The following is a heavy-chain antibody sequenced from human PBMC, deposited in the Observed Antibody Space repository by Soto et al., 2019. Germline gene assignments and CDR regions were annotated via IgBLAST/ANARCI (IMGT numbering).Heavy chain of an antibody. CDR2: IKSKNDGGTT. Sequence: GGSLRLSCAASEFTSSNAWMSWVRQAPGEGVEWVGRIKSKNDGGTTDYAAPVKGRFTISRDDSKNTLYLQMNSLKTEDTAVYYFTTDWGWSGYSYGYPPSFDYWGQGTLVTVSS. J-gene: IGHJ4*02. D-gene: IGHD5-18*01. CDR1: EFTSSNAW. V-gene: IGHV3-15*01. CDR3: TTDWGWSGYSYGYPPSFDY.